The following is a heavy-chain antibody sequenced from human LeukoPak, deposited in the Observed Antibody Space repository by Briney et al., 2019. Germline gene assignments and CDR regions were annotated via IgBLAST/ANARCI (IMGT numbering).Heavy chain of an antibody. CDR3: ARRGSSWPYYYYYMDV. CDR2: MNLNSGNT. V-gene: IGHV1-8*01. Sequence: ASVKVSCKASGYTFTSYDINWVRQATGQGLEWMGWMNLNSGNTGYAQKFQGRVTMARNTSISTAYMELSSLRSEDTAVYYCARRGSSWPYYYYYMDVWGKGTTVTISS. D-gene: IGHD6-13*01. J-gene: IGHJ6*03. CDR1: GYTFTSYD.